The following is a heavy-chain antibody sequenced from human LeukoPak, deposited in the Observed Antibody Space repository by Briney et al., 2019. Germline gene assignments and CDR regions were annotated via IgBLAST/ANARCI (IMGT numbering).Heavy chain of an antibody. D-gene: IGHD5-24*01. CDR2: VIPVFGTT. CDR3: ARSPTLATIGFGFDS. CDR1: VGTFSSYT. Sequence: ASVKVSCKASVGTFSSYTINWVRQAPGQGLEWMGRVIPVFGTTNYAQNFQGRVTITADKSTSTAYMELSSLRSEDTAIYYCARSPTLATIGFGFDSWGQGTLVTVSS. J-gene: IGHJ4*02. V-gene: IGHV1-69*08.